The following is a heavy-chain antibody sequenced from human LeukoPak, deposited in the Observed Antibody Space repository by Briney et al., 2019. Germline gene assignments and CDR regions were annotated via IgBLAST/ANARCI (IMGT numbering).Heavy chain of an antibody. CDR1: GLTFSSYS. CDR3: ARVPHAMVRGVIITEFYFDY. CDR2: ISSSSNYI. Sequence: GGSLRLSCAASGLTFSSYSMNWVRQAPGKGLEWVSSISSSSNYIYYADSVKGRFTISRDNAKNSLYLQMNSLRAEDTAVYYCARVPHAMVRGVIITEFYFDYWGQGTLISVSS. J-gene: IGHJ4*02. D-gene: IGHD3-10*01. V-gene: IGHV3-21*01.